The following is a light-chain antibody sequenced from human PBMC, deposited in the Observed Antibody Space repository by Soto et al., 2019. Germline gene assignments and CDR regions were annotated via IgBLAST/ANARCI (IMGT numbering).Light chain of an antibody. V-gene: IGKV1-27*01. CDR1: QGINNY. Sequence: DIQMSHSPSSLSASVGDRVTITCRASQGINNYLAWYQQKPGKVPKLLIYGASILQSGVPSRFSGSGSETDFTLTSSSLQPVDVATYYCQKYNSVPFTFGPGTKVDIK. J-gene: IGKJ3*01. CDR3: QKYNSVPFT. CDR2: GAS.